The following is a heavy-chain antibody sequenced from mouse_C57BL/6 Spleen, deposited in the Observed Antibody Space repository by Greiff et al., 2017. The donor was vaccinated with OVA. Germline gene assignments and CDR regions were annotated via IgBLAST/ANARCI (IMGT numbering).Heavy chain of an antibody. CDR2: INPSTGGT. Sequence: VQLKESGPELVKPGASVKISCKASGYSFTGYYMNWVKQSPEKSLEWIGEINPSTGGTTYNQKFKAKATLTVDKSSSTAYMQLKSLTSEDSAVYYCARSNYDYDDYYAMDYWGQGTSVTVSS. CDR3: ARSNYDYDDYYAMDY. D-gene: IGHD2-4*01. J-gene: IGHJ4*01. CDR1: GYSFTGYY. V-gene: IGHV1-42*01.